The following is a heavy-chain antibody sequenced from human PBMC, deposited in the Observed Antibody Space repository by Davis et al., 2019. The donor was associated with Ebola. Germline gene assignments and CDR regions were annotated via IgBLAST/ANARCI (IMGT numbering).Heavy chain of an antibody. CDR1: GFTVSSNY. Sequence: GESLKISCAASGFTVSSNYMSWVRQAPGKGLEWVSVIYSGGSTYYADSVKGRFTISRDSSKNTLSLQMDSLRVDDTAIYYCAKEIGGSGWYSIDYWGQGATVTVSS. CDR3: AKEIGGSGWYSIDY. CDR2: IYSGGST. V-gene: IGHV3-53*01. D-gene: IGHD6-19*01. J-gene: IGHJ4*02.